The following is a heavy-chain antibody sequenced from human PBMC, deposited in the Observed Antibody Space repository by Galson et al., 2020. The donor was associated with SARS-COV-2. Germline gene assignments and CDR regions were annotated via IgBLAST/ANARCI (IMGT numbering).Heavy chain of an antibody. CDR2: IYPGDSDT. CDR3: ARVGTSSSGWEAYYFDY. D-gene: IGHD6-19*01. CDR1: GYSFTSYW. J-gene: IGHJ4*02. Sequence: GESLKISCKGSGYSFTSYWIGWVRQMPGKGLEWMGIIYPGDSDTRYSPSFQGQVTISADKSISTPYLQWSSLKASDTAMYYCARVGTSSSGWEAYYFDYWGQGTLVTVSS. V-gene: IGHV5-51*01.